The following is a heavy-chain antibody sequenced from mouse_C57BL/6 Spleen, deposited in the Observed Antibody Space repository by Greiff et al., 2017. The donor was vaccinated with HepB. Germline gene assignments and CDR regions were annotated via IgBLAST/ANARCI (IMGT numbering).Heavy chain of an antibody. CDR3: ARCYGSSSAWFAY. CDR1: GYAFSSSW. J-gene: IGHJ3*01. D-gene: IGHD1-1*01. Sequence: VQLQQSGPELVKPGASVKISCKASGYAFSSSWMNWVKQRPGKGLEWIGRIYPGDGDTNYNGKFKGKATLTADKSSSTAYMQLSSLTSEDSAVYFCARCYGSSSAWFAYWGQGTLVTVSA. CDR2: IYPGDGDT. V-gene: IGHV1-82*01.